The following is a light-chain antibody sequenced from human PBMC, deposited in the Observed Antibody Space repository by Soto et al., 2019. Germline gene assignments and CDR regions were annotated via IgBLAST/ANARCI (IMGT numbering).Light chain of an antibody. CDR2: DVS. Sequence: EIVLTQSPGTLSLSPGERATLSCRASQTVSGAYLAWYRQKPGQAPRLLIYDVSRRATGIPDRFSGSGSGTDFTLTVSRLEPEDFAVYYCQQYGSSPETFGQGTKVDI. CDR1: QTVSGAY. CDR3: QQYGSSPET. V-gene: IGKV3-20*01. J-gene: IGKJ1*01.